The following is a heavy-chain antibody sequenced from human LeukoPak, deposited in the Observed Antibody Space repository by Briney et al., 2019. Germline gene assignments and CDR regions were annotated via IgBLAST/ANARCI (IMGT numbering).Heavy chain of an antibody. Sequence: PGRSLRLSCAASGFTFDDYAMHWVRQAPGKGLEWVSSISSSSSYIYYADSVKGRFTISRDNAKNSLYLQMNSLRAEDTAVYYCARDWYLGPFDYWGQGTLVTVSS. D-gene: IGHD4-23*01. J-gene: IGHJ4*02. V-gene: IGHV3-21*01. CDR3: ARDWYLGPFDY. CDR1: GFTFDDYA. CDR2: ISSSSSYI.